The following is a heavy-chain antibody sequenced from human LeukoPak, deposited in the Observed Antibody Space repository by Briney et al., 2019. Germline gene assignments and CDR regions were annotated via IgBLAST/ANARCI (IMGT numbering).Heavy chain of an antibody. Sequence: GASVKVSCKASGYTFTNYAMHWVRQAPGQRLEWMGWINAGHGNTKYSQEFQGRATITRDTSASTAYMELSSLRSEDTAVYYCARGSRFGVVGRDAFDIWGQGTMVTVSS. V-gene: IGHV1-3*03. CDR2: INAGHGNT. D-gene: IGHD3-3*01. J-gene: IGHJ3*02. CDR1: GYTFTNYA. CDR3: ARGSRFGVVGRDAFDI.